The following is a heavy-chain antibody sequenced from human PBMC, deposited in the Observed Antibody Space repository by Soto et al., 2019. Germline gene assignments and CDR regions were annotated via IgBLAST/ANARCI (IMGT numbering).Heavy chain of an antibody. D-gene: IGHD6-13*01. Sequence: QVQLVQSGAEVKKPGASVKVSCKVSGYTLTELSMHWVRQAPGKGLEWMGGFDPEDGETIYAQKFQGRVTMTEDTSTDTAYMELSSLRSEDTAVYYCTTPSGWAGVTAAGTWGSNYYYYGMDVWGQGTTVTVSS. J-gene: IGHJ6*02. CDR1: GYTLTELS. V-gene: IGHV1-24*01. CDR2: FDPEDGET. CDR3: TTPSGWAGVTAAGTWGSNYYYYGMDV.